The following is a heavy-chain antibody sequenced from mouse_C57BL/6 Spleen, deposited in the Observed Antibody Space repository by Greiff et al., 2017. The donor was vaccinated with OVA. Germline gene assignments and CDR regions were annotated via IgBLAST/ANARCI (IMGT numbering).Heavy chain of an antibody. CDR3: ARYDGYYGY. V-gene: IGHV1-42*01. J-gene: IGHJ2*01. Sequence: SGPELVKPGASVKISCKASGYSFTGYYMNWVKQSPEKSLEWIGEINPSTGGTTYNQKFKAKATLTVDKSSSTAYMQLKSLTSEDSAVYYCARYDGYYGYWGQGTTLTVSS. CDR1: GYSFTGYY. CDR2: INPSTGGT. D-gene: IGHD2-3*01.